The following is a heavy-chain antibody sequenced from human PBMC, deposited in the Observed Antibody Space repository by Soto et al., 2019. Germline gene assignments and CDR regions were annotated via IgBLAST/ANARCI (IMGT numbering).Heavy chain of an antibody. CDR1: GYTFTSYA. Sequence: QVQLVQSGAEVKKPGASVKVSCKASGYTFTSYAMHWVRQAPGQRLEWMGWINAGNGNTKYSQKFQGRVTITRDTSASTAYMELSILRSEVTAVYYCARVPGYYAPDYWGQGTLVTVSS. D-gene: IGHD3-9*01. CDR3: ARVPGYYAPDY. J-gene: IGHJ4*02. CDR2: INAGNGNT. V-gene: IGHV1-3*01.